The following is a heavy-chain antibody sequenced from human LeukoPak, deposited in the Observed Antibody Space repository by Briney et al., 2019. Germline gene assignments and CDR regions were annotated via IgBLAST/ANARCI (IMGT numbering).Heavy chain of an antibody. CDR2: ISGSNGNT. CDR1: NYPFTRYG. D-gene: IGHD3-16*02. V-gene: IGHV1-18*01. Sequence: ASVKVSCKASNYPFTRYGISWVRQAPGQGLEWMGWISGSNGNTNYAQKFQGRVSMTADASTGTAYLELRSLRSDDTAVYYCARDGNRNDYVWGSYRNSNWFDPWGQGTLVTVSS. CDR3: ARDGNRNDYVWGSYRNSNWFDP. J-gene: IGHJ5*02.